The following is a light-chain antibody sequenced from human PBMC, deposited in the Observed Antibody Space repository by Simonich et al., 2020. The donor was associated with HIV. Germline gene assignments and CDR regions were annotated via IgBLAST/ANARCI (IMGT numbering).Light chain of an antibody. Sequence: DIQMTQSPSSLSASVGDRVTITCRASQGISSYLNWYQQKPGKSHKLLIYAASSLQSGVPSRFSGSGSGTDFTLTISSLQPEDFATYYCQQSYSTPPTFGQGTKVEIK. CDR2: AAS. CDR3: QQSYSTPPT. J-gene: IGKJ1*01. V-gene: IGKV1-39*01. CDR1: QGISSY.